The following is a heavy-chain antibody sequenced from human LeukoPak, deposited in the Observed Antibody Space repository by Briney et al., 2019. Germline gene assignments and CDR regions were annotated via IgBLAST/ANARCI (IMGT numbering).Heavy chain of an antibody. CDR3: VRGSGWLLYPQVRLFDY. CDR1: GGSFSGYY. Sequence: SETLSLTCAVYGGSFSGYYWSWIRQPPGKGLEWIGEINHSGSTNYNPSLKSRVTISVDTSKNQFSLKLSSVTAADTAVYYCVRGSGWLLYPQVRLFDYWGQGTLVTVSS. J-gene: IGHJ4*02. D-gene: IGHD3/OR15-3a*01. CDR2: INHSGST. V-gene: IGHV4-34*01.